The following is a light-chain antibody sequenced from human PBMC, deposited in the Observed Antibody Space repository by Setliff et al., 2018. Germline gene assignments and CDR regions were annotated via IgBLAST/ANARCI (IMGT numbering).Light chain of an antibody. CDR3: CSYQRPSTAV. V-gene: IGLV1-40*01. CDR1: TSNIGAGYD. Sequence: QSVLTQPPSVSGAPGQRVTISCTGDTSNIGAGYDVHWYQQLPGTAPKLLIFDTVNRPSGVPDRFSGSKSGTSASLTISGLRPEDEADYYCCSYQRPSTAVFGGGTKVTVL. CDR2: DTV. J-gene: IGLJ3*02.